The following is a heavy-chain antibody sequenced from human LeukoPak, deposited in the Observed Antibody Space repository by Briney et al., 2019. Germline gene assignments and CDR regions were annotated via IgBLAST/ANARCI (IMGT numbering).Heavy chain of an antibody. CDR3: ARIRNSSSWYGRRYYFDY. V-gene: IGHV4-34*01. CDR1: GGSFSGYY. D-gene: IGHD6-13*01. CDR2: INHSGST. J-gene: IGHJ4*02. Sequence: SETLSLTCAVYGGSFSGYYWSWIRQPPGKGLEWIGEINHSGSTNYNPSLKSRVTISVDASKNQFSLKLSSVTAADTAVYYCARIRNSSSWYGRRYYFDYWGQGTLVTVSS.